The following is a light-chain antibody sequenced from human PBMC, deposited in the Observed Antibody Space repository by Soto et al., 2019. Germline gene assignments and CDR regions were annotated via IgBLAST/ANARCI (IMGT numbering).Light chain of an antibody. J-gene: IGKJ2*01. CDR2: DAS. CDR1: PSVSSY. Sequence: EIVLTQSPATLSLSPGERATLSCRTSPSVSSYLAWYQQKPGQSPRLLIYDASNRETGIPARFSGSGSGTDFTLTISRLEPEDFEVYYCQQYGNSTTTFGQGTKVDIK. CDR3: QQYGNSTTT. V-gene: IGKV3-11*01.